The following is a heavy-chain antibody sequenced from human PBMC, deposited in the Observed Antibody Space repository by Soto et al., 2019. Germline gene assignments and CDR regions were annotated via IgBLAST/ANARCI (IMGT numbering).Heavy chain of an antibody. CDR1: GFTFSTYA. Sequence: EVPLLESGGGLVQPGGSLRLSCAASGFTFSTYAMNWVRQAPGNGLEWVSAISGSGGSIHYADSVKGRFTISRDNSKNTLDLQMNSLRDEDTAVYHCVKGYWKGDVWGQGTTVTVSS. J-gene: IGHJ6*02. D-gene: IGHD1-1*01. CDR3: VKGYWKGDV. V-gene: IGHV3-23*01. CDR2: ISGSGGSI.